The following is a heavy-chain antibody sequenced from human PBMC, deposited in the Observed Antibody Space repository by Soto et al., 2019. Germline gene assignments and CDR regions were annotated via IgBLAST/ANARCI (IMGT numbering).Heavy chain of an antibody. Sequence: SETLSLTCAVYGGSFSGFYWSWIRQPPEKGLEWIGEINHSGSTNYNPSLKSRVTISVDTSKNQFSLKLSSVTAADTAVYYCASMWSGYNSHWGQGTQVTVSS. D-gene: IGHD6-25*01. CDR1: GGSFSGFY. CDR2: INHSGST. CDR3: ASMWSGYNSH. J-gene: IGHJ4*02. V-gene: IGHV4-34*01.